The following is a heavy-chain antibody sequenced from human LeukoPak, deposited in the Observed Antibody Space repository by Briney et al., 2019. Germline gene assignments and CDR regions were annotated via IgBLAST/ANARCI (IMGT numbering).Heavy chain of an antibody. Sequence: GGSLRLSCAASGFTFSSYGMHWVRQAPGKGLEWVAVISYDGSNKYYADSVKGRFTISRDNSKNTLYLQMNSLRAEDTAVYYCAKGPSPGSSSKDLDYWGQGTLVTVSS. CDR3: AKGPSPGSSSKDLDY. CDR1: GFTFSSYG. V-gene: IGHV3-30*18. D-gene: IGHD6-13*01. J-gene: IGHJ4*02. CDR2: ISYDGSNK.